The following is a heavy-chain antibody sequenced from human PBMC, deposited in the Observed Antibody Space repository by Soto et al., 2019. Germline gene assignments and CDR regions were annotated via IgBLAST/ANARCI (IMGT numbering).Heavy chain of an antibody. CDR1: GFTFSRYW. D-gene: IGHD6-6*01. V-gene: IGHV3-7*01. Sequence: EVQLVESGGGLVQPGGSLRLSCAASGFTFSRYWMSWVRQAPGKGLVWVANIKQDGSEKYYVDSVKGRFTISRDNAKNPLYLQMNSLRAEDTAVDYCARTERHRGRAARGGCDYWGQGTLVTVAS. CDR3: ARTERHRGRAARGGCDY. J-gene: IGHJ4*02. CDR2: IKQDGSEK.